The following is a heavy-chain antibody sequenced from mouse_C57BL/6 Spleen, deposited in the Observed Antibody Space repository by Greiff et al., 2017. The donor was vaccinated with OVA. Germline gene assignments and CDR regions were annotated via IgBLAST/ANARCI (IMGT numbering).Heavy chain of an antibody. CDR1: GYSITSGYD. CDR3: ARGVAQATAWFAY. Sequence: EVQLQESGPGMVKPSQSLSLTCTVTGYSITSGYDWHWLRHFPGNKLEWMGYISYSGSTNYNPSLKSRISITHDTSKNHFFLKLNSVTTEDTATYYCARGVAQATAWFAYWGQGTLVTVSA. J-gene: IGHJ3*01. D-gene: IGHD3-2*02. V-gene: IGHV3-1*01. CDR2: ISYSGST.